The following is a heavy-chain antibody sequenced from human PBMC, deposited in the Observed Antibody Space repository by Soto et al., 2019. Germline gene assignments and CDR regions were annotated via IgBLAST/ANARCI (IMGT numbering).Heavy chain of an antibody. V-gene: IGHV3-66*01. CDR1: GFTVSSNY. CDR3: ARDSSGWYYFDY. D-gene: IGHD6-19*01. Sequence: GGSLRLSCAASGFTVSSNYMSWVRQVPGRGLEWVSVIYSGGSTYYADSVKGRFTISRDNSKNTLYLQMNSLRAEDTAVYYCARDSSGWYYFDYWGQGTLVTVSS. CDR2: IYSGGST. J-gene: IGHJ4*02.